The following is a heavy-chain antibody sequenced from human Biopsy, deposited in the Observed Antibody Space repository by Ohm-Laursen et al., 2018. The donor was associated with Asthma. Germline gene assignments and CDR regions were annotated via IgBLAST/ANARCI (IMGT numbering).Heavy chain of an antibody. J-gene: IGHJ4*02. CDR2: IKHDGTEK. Sequence: SLRLSCSASGFTFGDYWMSWVRQVPGKGLEWVANIKHDGTEKNHVDSLKGRFTISRDNAKNSLYLQMNSLRAEDTAVYYCAKAREDIVVVVAVSDSWGQGTLVTVSS. CDR3: AKAREDIVVVVAVSDS. D-gene: IGHD2-15*01. CDR1: GFTFGDYW. V-gene: IGHV3-7*03.